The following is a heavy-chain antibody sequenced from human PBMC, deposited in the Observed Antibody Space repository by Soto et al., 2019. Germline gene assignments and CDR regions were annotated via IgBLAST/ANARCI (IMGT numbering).Heavy chain of an antibody. CDR1: GGSITSSNW. CDR2: IYHSGST. J-gene: IGHJ4*02. CDR3: AKIAAAGKVDY. V-gene: IGHV4-4*02. Sequence: QVQLQESGPGLVKPSGTLSLTCAVSGGSITSSNWWGWVRRPPGKGLEWIGEIYHSGSTNYNPSLKSRVTLSVDKSKNQFSLKLSSVTAADTAVYYCAKIAAAGKVDYWGQGTLVTVSS. D-gene: IGHD6-13*01.